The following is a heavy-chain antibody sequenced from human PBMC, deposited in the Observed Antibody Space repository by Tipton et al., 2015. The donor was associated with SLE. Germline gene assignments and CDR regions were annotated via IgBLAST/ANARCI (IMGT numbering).Heavy chain of an antibody. CDR3: ARSCGGDCYFDY. V-gene: IGHV3-23*01. D-gene: IGHD2-21*01. CDR2: ISGSGGST. CDR1: GFTFSSYA. Sequence: SLRPSCSASGFTFSSYAMHWVRQAPGKGLEWVSAISGSGGSTYYADSVKGRFTISRDNAKNSLYLQMNSLRAEDTAVYYCARSCGGDCYFDYWGQGTLVTVSS. J-gene: IGHJ4*02.